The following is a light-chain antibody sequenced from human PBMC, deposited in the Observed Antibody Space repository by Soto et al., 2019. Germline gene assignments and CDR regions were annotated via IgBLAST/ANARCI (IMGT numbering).Light chain of an antibody. CDR3: QQYVSSRP. CDR1: QSVSSSY. J-gene: IGKJ1*01. V-gene: IGKV3-20*01. CDR2: GAS. Sequence: EIVLTQSPGTLSLSPVEKATLSCRASQSVSSSYLAWYQQKPGQAPRLLIYGASSRATGIPDRFSGSGSGTDFTLTISRLEPEDFAVYYCQQYVSSRPFGQGTNVDI.